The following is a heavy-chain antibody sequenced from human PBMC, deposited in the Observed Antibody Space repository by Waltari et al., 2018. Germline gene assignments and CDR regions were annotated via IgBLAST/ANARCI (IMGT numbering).Heavy chain of an antibody. CDR1: GGSFSGYY. Sequence: QVQLQQWGAGLLKPSETLSLTCAVYGGSFSGYYWSWIRQPPGKGLEWIGEINHSGSTNYNPSLKSRVTISVDTSKNQFSLKLSSVTAADTAVYYCARGVSMGNNWFDPWGQGTLVTVSS. J-gene: IGHJ5*02. CDR3: ARGVSMGNNWFDP. CDR2: INHSGST. D-gene: IGHD1-26*01. V-gene: IGHV4-34*01.